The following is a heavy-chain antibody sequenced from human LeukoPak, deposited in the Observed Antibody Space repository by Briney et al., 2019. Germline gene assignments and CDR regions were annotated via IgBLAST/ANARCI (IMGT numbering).Heavy chain of an antibody. Sequence: ASVKVSCKASGYTFTSYGISWVRQAPGQGLEWMGWISAYNGNTNYAQKLQGRVTMTTDTSTSTAYMELRSLRSDDTAVYYCARSAVDTAMASDYYYYYMDVWGKGTTVTISS. V-gene: IGHV1-18*01. CDR3: ARSAVDTAMASDYYYYYMDV. D-gene: IGHD5-18*01. CDR2: ISAYNGNT. J-gene: IGHJ6*03. CDR1: GYTFTSYG.